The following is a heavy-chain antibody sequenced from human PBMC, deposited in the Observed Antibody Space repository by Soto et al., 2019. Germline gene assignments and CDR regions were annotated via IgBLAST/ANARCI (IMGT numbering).Heavy chain of an antibody. CDR1: GYRFINYW. V-gene: IGHV5-51*01. CDR2: IYPDDPDI. CDR3: ARWAQGVTTPHFDY. J-gene: IGHJ4*01. Sequence: PGESLKISCKGSGYRFINYWIGWVRQMPGKGLEWMGIIYPDDPDIRYSPSFQGQVTISADRSISTAYLQWSSLKASDTAMYYCARWAQGVTTPHFDYWGQGTLVTVSS. D-gene: IGHD4-17*01.